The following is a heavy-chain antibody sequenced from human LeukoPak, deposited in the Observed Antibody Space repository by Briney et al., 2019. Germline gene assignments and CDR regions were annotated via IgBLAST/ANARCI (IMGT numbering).Heavy chain of an antibody. CDR2: ISGSGGRT. CDR3: AIPVVRGVMERVY. D-gene: IGHD3-10*01. V-gene: IGHV3-23*01. CDR1: ALTLSSDA. J-gene: IGHJ4*02. Sequence: GRSLRPSCPPSALTLSSDATSWVRHAPEDGLEWVASISGSGGRTYYADSVKGRFTLQKDNCKNTLYLQVNSLICEDTAVNYGAIPVVRGVMERVYWGQGALVTVSS.